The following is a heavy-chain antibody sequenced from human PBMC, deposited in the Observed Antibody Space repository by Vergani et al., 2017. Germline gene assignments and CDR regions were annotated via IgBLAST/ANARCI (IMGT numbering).Heavy chain of an antibody. CDR1: GYTLTELS. CDR2: FDPEDGET. Sequence: QVQLVQSGAEVKKPGASVKVSCKVSGYTLTELSMHWVRQAPGKGLEWMGGFDPEDGETIYAQKFQGRVTMTEDTSTDTAYMELSSLRSEDTAVYYCATFARITIFGVVIMKDYYYMDVWGKGTTVTVSS. CDR3: ATFARITIFGVVIMKDYYYMDV. J-gene: IGHJ6*03. D-gene: IGHD3-3*01. V-gene: IGHV1-24*01.